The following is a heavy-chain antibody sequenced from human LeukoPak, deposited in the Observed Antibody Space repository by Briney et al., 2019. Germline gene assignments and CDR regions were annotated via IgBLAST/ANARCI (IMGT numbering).Heavy chain of an antibody. J-gene: IGHJ6*03. D-gene: IGHD3-16*01. V-gene: IGHV3-30*03. CDR2: VSFDGSTK. Sequence: GGSLRLSCAASGFTFITYAMYWVRQAPGKGLEWVAGVSFDGSTKYYADSVKGRFTISRDNSKNTLYLQMNSLTPEDTAVYYCARGGEYYYYYMDVWGKGTTVTVSS. CDR3: ARGGEYYYYYMDV. CDR1: GFTFITYA.